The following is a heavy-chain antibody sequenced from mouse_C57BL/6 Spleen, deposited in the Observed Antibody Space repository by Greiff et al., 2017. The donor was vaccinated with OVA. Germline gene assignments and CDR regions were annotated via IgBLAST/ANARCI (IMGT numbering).Heavy chain of an antibody. CDR3: ASPFYDGYSYYFDY. J-gene: IGHJ2*01. CDR2: IYPGNGDT. Sequence: QVQLKQSGAELVRPGASVKMSCKASGYTFTSYNMHWVKQTPRQGLEWIGAIYPGNGDTSYNQKFKGKATLTVDKSSSTAYMQLSSLTSEDSAVYFCASPFYDGYSYYFDYWGQGTTLTVSS. D-gene: IGHD2-3*01. CDR1: GYTFTSYN. V-gene: IGHV1-12*01.